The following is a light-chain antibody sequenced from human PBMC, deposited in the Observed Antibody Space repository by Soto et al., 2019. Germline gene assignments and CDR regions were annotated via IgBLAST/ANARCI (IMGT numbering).Light chain of an antibody. V-gene: IGKV1-5*03. CDR1: QSISSW. CDR2: KAS. J-gene: IGKJ2*01. CDR3: QQYNSYPYT. Sequence: DIQMTQSPSTLSASVGDRVTICCRASQSISSWLAWYQQKPGKAPTILIYKASSIESGVPSRFSGSGSGTEFTLTISSLQPDDVATYCCQQYNSYPYTFGQGTKLEIK.